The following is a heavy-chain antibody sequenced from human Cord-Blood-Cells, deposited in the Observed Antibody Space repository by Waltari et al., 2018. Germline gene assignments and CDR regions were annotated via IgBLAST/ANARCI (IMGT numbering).Heavy chain of an antibody. CDR3: ARVGSGWNHYYYYYMDV. J-gene: IGHJ6*03. CDR2: IYYSGST. V-gene: IGHV4-61*01. CDR1: GGPVRSGSYY. Sequence: QVQLQESGPGLVKPSETLSLTCTVSGGPVRSGSYYWSWIRQPPGKGLEWIGYIYYSGSTNYNPSLKSRVTISVDTSKNQFSLKLSSVTAADTAVYYCARVGSGWNHYYYYYMDVWGKGTTVTVSS. D-gene: IGHD2-15*01.